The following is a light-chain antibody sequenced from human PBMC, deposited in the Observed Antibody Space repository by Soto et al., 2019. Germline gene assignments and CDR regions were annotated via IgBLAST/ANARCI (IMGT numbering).Light chain of an antibody. Sequence: EIVMTQSPATLSVSPGERASLSCRASQSVNSNLAWYQQKPGQAPRLLIYGASTRAAGIPARFSGSGSGTEFSLTISSLQSEDFAVYYCQQYNNRPPDTFGQGTKLAIK. CDR2: GAS. CDR3: QQYNNRPPDT. J-gene: IGKJ2*01. CDR1: QSVNSN. V-gene: IGKV3-15*01.